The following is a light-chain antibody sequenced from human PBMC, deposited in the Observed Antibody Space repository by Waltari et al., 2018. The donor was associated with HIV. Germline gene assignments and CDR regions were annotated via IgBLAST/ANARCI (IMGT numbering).Light chain of an antibody. CDR2: NNA. V-gene: IGLV1-44*01. J-gene: IGLJ1*01. CDR3: AAWDDSLNAYV. CDR1: SSNIGANS. Sequence: QSVLTQPSSASGPPGQWVTISCSGSSSNIGANSVAWYQHLPGTAPKLLIYNNARRPSGVPDRFAGSKSGTSASLVISGLQSELETDYYCAAWDDSLNAYVFGSGTRVTVL.